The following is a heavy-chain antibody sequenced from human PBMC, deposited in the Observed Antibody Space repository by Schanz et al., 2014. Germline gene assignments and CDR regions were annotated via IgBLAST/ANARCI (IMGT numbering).Heavy chain of an antibody. Sequence: EVQLVESGGDLVQPGGSQRLSCAASGFIVSSTYMTWVRQAPGKGLEWVSDISDSGDSTHYADSVKGRFTISRDNAKNSLYLQMNGLRAEDTAVFYCARDGAELYYFDDWGQGTLXTVSS. CDR1: GFIVSSTY. V-gene: IGHV3-48*04. J-gene: IGHJ4*02. CDR3: ARDGAELYYFDD. D-gene: IGHD1-1*01. CDR2: ISDSGDST.